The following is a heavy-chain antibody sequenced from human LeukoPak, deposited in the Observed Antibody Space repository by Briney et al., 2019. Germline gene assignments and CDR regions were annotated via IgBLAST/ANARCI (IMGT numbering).Heavy chain of an antibody. J-gene: IGHJ4*02. CDR1: GFTFNTDG. CDR2: ISSDGSNK. D-gene: IGHD2-2*01. Sequence: PGGSLRLSCVASGFTFNTDGMAWVRQAPGKGLEWVAGISSDGSNKDYADSVKGRFTISRDNSKNTLYLQMNSLRSEDTAVYYCAKAAYCTSTSCHFSGYAQRPLASWGQGTLVTVSS. V-gene: IGHV3-30*18. CDR3: AKAAYCTSTSCHFSGYAQRPLAS.